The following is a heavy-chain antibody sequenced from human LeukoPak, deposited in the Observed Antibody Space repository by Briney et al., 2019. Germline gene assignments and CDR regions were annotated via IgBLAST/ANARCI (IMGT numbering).Heavy chain of an antibody. D-gene: IGHD5-24*01. Sequence: PSETLSLTCTVSGGSISSYYWSWIRQPPGKGPEWIGYIYYSGSTNYNPSLKSRVTISVDTSKNQFSLKLSSVTAADTAVYYCARVDEDAFDIWGQGTMVTVSS. CDR3: ARVDEDAFDI. V-gene: IGHV4-59*01. CDR1: GGSISSYY. CDR2: IYYSGST. J-gene: IGHJ3*02.